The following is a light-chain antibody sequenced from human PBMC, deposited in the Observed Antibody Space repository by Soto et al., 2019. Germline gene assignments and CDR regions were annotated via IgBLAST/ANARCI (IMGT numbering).Light chain of an antibody. CDR2: GAS. CDR1: QSVSSN. Sequence: EIVMTQSPATLSVSPGESATLSCRASQSVSSNLAWYQQKPGQAPRLLIYGASTRATGVPDRFSGSGSGTKFTLTISSLQSEDFAIYYCQQYNNWPPLTFGGGTKVEVK. CDR3: QQYNNWPPLT. J-gene: IGKJ4*01. V-gene: IGKV3-15*01.